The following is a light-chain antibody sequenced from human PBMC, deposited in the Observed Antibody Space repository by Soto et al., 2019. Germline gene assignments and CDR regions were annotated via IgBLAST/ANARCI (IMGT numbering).Light chain of an antibody. CDR1: SIDRY. CDR2: GAS. J-gene: IGKJ4*01. Sequence: SIDRYLNWYQQKPGTAPKLLISGASSLRSGVPSRFSGSGSGTDFTLTINSLQPEDFATYYCQQGSRTLTFGGGTKVDIK. V-gene: IGKV1-39*01. CDR3: QQGSRTLT.